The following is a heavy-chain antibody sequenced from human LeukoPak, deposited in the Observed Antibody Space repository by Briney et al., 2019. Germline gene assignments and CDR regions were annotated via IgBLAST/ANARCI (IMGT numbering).Heavy chain of an antibody. CDR2: IRSKANSYAT. Sequence: GGSLKLSCAASGFTFSGSAMHWVRQASGKGLEWVGRIRSKANSYATAYAASVKGRFTLSRDDSKNTAYLQMDSLKTEDTAVYYCTSRGDSSGYSYPFDYWGQGTLVTVSS. CDR1: GFTFSGSA. J-gene: IGHJ4*02. V-gene: IGHV3-73*01. CDR3: TSRGDSSGYSYPFDY. D-gene: IGHD3-22*01.